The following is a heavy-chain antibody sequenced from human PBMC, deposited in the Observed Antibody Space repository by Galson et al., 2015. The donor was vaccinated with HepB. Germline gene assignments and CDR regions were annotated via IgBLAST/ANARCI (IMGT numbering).Heavy chain of an antibody. CDR3: ARFRPQGYDFWSGPLDY. J-gene: IGHJ4*02. CDR1: GGTFSSYA. CDR2: IIPIFGTA. D-gene: IGHD3-3*01. Sequence: VKVSCKASGGTFSSYAISWVRQAPGQGLEWMGGIIPIFGTANYAQKFQGRVTITADESTSTAYMELSSLRSEDTAVYYCARFRPQGYDFWSGPLDYWGQGTLVTVSS. V-gene: IGHV1-69*13.